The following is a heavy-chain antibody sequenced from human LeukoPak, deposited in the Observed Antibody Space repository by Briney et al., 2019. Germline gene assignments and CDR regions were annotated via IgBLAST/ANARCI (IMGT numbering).Heavy chain of an antibody. V-gene: IGHV4-59*01. CDR3: ARCRKVGYCSSTSCYYYYYGMDV. D-gene: IGHD2-2*01. J-gene: IGHJ6*02. CDR1: GFTLSDYY. Sequence: PGGSLRLSCAASGFTLSDYYMNWIRQPPGKGLEWIGYIYYSGSTNYNPSLKSRVTISVDTSKNQFSLKLSSVTAADTAVYYCARCRKVGYCSSTSCYYYYYGMDVWGQGTTVTVSS. CDR2: IYYSGST.